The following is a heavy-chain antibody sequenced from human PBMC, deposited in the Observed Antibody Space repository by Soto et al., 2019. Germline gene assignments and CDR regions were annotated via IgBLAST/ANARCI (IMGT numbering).Heavy chain of an antibody. CDR2: ISYGSSTK. J-gene: IGHJ6*02. D-gene: IGHD6-19*01. CDR1: GFTFSTCN. V-gene: IGHV3-30*18. CDR3: AKPFEGVTVATSPSYYYYYGMDV. Sequence: PGGSMRLSCAASGFTFSTCNRNWVRQAPGKGLEWVSYISYGSSTKYYADSVKGRFTISRDNSKNTLYLQMNSLRAEDTAVYYCAKPFEGVTVATSPSYYYYYGMDVWGQGTTVTVSS.